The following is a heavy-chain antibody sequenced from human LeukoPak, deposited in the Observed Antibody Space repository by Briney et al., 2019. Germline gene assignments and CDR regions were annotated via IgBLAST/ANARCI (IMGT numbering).Heavy chain of an antibody. V-gene: IGHV3-30*04. D-gene: IGHD3-10*01. CDR1: GLYFDSHA. Sequence: QAGGSLRLSCAASGLYFDSHAMHWVRQAPGKGLEWVAYIPYTGGNEYYADPVKGRFTISRDNSKNTLCLQMNSLRTEDTAVYFCAREGGDFGAFDVWGQGTMVTVSS. CDR2: IPYTGGNE. J-gene: IGHJ3*01. CDR3: AREGGDFGAFDV.